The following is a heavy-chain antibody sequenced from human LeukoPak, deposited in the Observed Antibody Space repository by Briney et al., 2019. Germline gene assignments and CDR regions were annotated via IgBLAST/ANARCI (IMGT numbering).Heavy chain of an antibody. CDR3: ARDLQHWSGSSSWYDY. CDR2: ISPDGSST. CDR1: GFTFSSYW. V-gene: IGHV3-74*01. D-gene: IGHD6-13*01. J-gene: IGHJ4*02. Sequence: GGSLRLSCAASGFTFSSYWMHWVRQAPGKGLVWVSHISPDGSSTSYAGSVKGRFTISRDNAKNTLYMQMNSLRAEDTAVYYCARDLQHWSGSSSWYDYGGPGTLVTVSS.